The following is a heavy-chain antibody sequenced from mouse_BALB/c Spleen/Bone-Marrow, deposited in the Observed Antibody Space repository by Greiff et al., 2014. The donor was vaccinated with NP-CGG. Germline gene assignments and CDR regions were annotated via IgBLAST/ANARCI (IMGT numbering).Heavy chain of an antibody. CDR1: GDSITSGY. CDR3: ARYDGSYYYAMDY. Sequence: DVHLVESGPSLVKPSQTLSLTCSVTGDSITSGYWNWIRKFPGNKLEYMGYISYSGSTYYNPSLKSRISITRDTSKNLYYLQLNSVTTEDTATYYCARYDGSYYYAMDYWGQGTSVTVSS. CDR2: ISYSGST. D-gene: IGHD2-3*01. J-gene: IGHJ4*01. V-gene: IGHV3-8*02.